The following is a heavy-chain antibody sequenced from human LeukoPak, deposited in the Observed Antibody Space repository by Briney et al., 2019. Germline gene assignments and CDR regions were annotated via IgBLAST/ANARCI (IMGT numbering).Heavy chain of an antibody. J-gene: IGHJ6*03. Sequence: SETLSLTCSGSNYTISNSLYWGWLRQPPGKGLEWIGSIYRSGSTFYNPSLKSRVTISLDTSKNQFSLKLSSVTAADTAVYFCARGTYGYYMDVWGKGTTVTVSS. CDR2: IYRSGST. CDR1: NYTISNSLY. CDR3: ARGTYGYYMDV. V-gene: IGHV4-38-2*02. D-gene: IGHD4-17*01.